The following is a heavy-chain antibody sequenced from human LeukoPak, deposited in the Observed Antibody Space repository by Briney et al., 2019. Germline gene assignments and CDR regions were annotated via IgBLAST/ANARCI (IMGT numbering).Heavy chain of an antibody. CDR3: AREPSYSSSWYTTCDH. V-gene: IGHV3-9*01. CDR1: GFTFDDYA. J-gene: IGHJ5*02. D-gene: IGHD6-13*01. CDR2: ISWNSGNI. Sequence: GRSLRLSCAVSGFTFDDYAMHWVRQTPGKGLEWVSGISWNSGNIAYADSVKGRFTISRDNAKKSLYLQMNSLRAEDTAVYYCAREPSYSSSWYTTCDHWGQGILVTVSS.